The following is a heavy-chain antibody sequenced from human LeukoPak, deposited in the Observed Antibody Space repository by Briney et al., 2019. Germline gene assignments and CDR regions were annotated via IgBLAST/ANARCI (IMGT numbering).Heavy chain of an antibody. J-gene: IGHJ4*02. Sequence: SETLSLTCAVYGGSFSGYYWSWIRQPPGKGLEWMGEINHSGSTNYNPSLKSRVTISVATSKNQFSLTLSSVTAAGRAVYYCARGLDYVDTATAYYFDYCGQGTLVTVSS. V-gene: IGHV4-34*01. CDR2: INHSGST. CDR1: GGSFSGYY. CDR3: ARGLDYVDTATAYYFDY. D-gene: IGHD5-18*01.